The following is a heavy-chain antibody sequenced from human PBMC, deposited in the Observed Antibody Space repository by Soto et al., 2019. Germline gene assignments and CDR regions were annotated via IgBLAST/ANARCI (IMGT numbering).Heavy chain of an antibody. D-gene: IGHD3-10*01. CDR3: ARDLSKYYGSGSYYNWFDP. CDR1: GFTFSSYG. CDR2: IWYDGSNK. Sequence: QVQLVESGGGVVQPGRSLRLSCAASGFTFSSYGMHWVRQAPGKGLEWVAVIWYDGSNKYYADSVKGRFTISRDNSKNTLYLQMNSLRAEDTAVYYCARDLSKYYGSGSYYNWFDPWGQGTLVTVSS. V-gene: IGHV3-33*01. J-gene: IGHJ5*02.